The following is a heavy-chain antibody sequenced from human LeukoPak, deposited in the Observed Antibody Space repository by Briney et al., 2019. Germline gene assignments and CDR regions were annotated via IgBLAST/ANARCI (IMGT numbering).Heavy chain of an antibody. CDR2: INPNSGGT. CDR3: ARAVDIVAPFDY. CDR1: GYTFTGYY. D-gene: IGHD5-12*01. V-gene: IGHV1-2*02. Sequence: GASVKVSCKASGYTFTGYYMHWGRQAPGQGLEWMGWINPNSGGTNYAQKFQGRVTMTRDTSISTAYMELSRLRSDDTAVYYCARAVDIVAPFDYWGQGTLVTVSS. J-gene: IGHJ4*02.